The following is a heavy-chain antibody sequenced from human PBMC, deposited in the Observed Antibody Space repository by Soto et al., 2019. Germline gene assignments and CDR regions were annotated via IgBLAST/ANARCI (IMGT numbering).Heavy chain of an antibody. CDR3: ARGGVKVTNGMDV. J-gene: IGHJ6*02. D-gene: IGHD4-4*01. CDR1: GGSIRIGGYY. Sequence: SETLSLTCTVSGGSIRIGGYYWTWIRQHPGKGLEWVGYIYYSGNTYYNPSLKSRLTLSLDTSKNQFSLKLTSVTAADTAVYYCARGGVKVTNGMDVWGQGTTVTVS. V-gene: IGHV4-31*03. CDR2: IYYSGNT.